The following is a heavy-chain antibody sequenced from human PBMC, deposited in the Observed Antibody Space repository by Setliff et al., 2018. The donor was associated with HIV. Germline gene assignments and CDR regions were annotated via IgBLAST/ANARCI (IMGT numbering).Heavy chain of an antibody. CDR2: INPNTGGK. V-gene: IGHV1-2*02. J-gene: IGHJ4*02. Sequence: ASVKVSCKAFGYTFTDYYIHWVRQAPGQGLEWMGWINPNTGGKNYAQKFQGRVNMTRDTSITTAYMELNRLRSGDTAMYYCTRDILVATIRGTNWGQGTLVTVSS. CDR1: GYTFTDYY. CDR3: TRDILVATIRGTN. D-gene: IGHD5-12*01.